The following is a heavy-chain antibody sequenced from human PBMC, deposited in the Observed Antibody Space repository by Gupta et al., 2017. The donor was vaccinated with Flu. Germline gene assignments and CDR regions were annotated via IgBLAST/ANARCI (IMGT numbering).Heavy chain of an antibody. J-gene: IGHJ6*02. CDR3: ARYEVVAANSYYYYYYGMDV. D-gene: IGHD2-15*01. Sequence: LEWMGGIIPIFGTANYAQKFQGRVTITADESTSTAYMELSSLRSEDTAVYYCARYEVVAANSYYYYYYGMDVWGQGTTVTVSS. CDR2: IIPIFGTA. V-gene: IGHV1-69*01.